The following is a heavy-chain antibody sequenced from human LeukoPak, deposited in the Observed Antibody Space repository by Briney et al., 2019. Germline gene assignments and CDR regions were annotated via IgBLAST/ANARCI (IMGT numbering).Heavy chain of an antibody. CDR2: INPNSGGT. Sequence: ASVKVSCKASGYTFTGYYMHWVRQAPGQGLEWMGWINPNSGGTNYAQKFQGRVTMTRDTSISTAYMELSRLRSDDTAVYYCARGRAYCGGDCYSGDWFDPWGQGTLVTVSS. CDR1: GYTFTGYY. CDR3: ARGRAYCGGDCYSGDWFDP. D-gene: IGHD2-21*02. V-gene: IGHV1-2*02. J-gene: IGHJ5*02.